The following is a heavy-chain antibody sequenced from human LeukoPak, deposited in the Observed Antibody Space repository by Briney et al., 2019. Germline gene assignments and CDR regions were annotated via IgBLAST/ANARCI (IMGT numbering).Heavy chain of an antibody. CDR3: AGMNWRDNQSGVLAWGPKPKKDSYYGLDV. J-gene: IGHJ6*01. D-gene: IGHD2-8*01. Sequence: SQTLSLTCSVSGGSIRNSNYYWTWIRQSPGRGLEWIGYIYYTGRTDYSPSLRSRVTISIDTSKNQFSLNLGPVTAADTAVYYCAGMNWRDNQSGVLAWGPKPKKDSYYGLDVWGQGTTVTVSS. CDR1: GGSIRNSNYY. V-gene: IGHV4-31*03. CDR2: IYYTGRT.